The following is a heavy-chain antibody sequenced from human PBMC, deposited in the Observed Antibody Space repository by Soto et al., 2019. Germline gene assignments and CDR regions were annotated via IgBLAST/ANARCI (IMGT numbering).Heavy chain of an antibody. J-gene: IGHJ4*02. Sequence: PGESLKISCKGSGYSFAGYWITWVRQKPGKGLEWMGRIDPSDSQTYYSPSFRGHVTISVTKSITTVFLQWSSLRASDTAMYYCAIQIYDSDTGPNFQYYFDSWGQGTPFTVSS. CDR1: GYSFAGYW. CDR3: AIQIYDSDTGPNFQYYFDS. V-gene: IGHV5-10-1*01. D-gene: IGHD3-22*01. CDR2: IDPSDSQT.